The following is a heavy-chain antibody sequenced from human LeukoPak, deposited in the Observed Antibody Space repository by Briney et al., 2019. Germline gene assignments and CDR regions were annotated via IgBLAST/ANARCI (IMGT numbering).Heavy chain of an antibody. D-gene: IGHD3-22*01. CDR3: ARAPPAHYYDSSGPHQGFDP. CDR1: GYSISSGYC. V-gene: IGHV4-38-2*02. J-gene: IGHJ5*02. CDR2: ICHSGST. Sequence: SETLSLTCTVSGYSISSGYCWGWVRQPPGKGLEWIGSICHSGSTYYNPSLKSRVTISVDTSKNQFSLKLSSVTAADTAVYYCARAPPAHYYDSSGPHQGFDPWGQGTLVTVSS.